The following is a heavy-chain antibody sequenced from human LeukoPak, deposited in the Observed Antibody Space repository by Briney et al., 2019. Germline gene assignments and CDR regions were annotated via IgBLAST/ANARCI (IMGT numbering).Heavy chain of an antibody. J-gene: IGHJ4*02. CDR1: GFTFSSYG. CDR2: ITGTGHIT. CDR3: RDVFDY. D-gene: IGHD3-16*01. V-gene: IGHV3-23*01. Sequence: GGSLRLSCAASGFTFSSYGMSWVRQAPGKGLEWVSAITGTGHITYYADSVKGRFTISRDNSKNTLYLQMNSLRAEDTAVYYCRDVFDYWGQGTLVTVSS.